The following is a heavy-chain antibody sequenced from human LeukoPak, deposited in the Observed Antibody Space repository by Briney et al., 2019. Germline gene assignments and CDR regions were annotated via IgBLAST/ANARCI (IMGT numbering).Heavy chain of an antibody. CDR3: ARSVSAYAGRGWFDP. Sequence: PSETLSLTCTVSGGSISSSSYYWGWIRQPPGKWLEWIASMYYTGTTYYNPSLKSRVTMSVDTSKNQFSLNLTSVTAADTAVFYCARSVSAYAGRGWFDPWGQGTLVTVSS. J-gene: IGHJ5*02. CDR2: MYYTGTT. V-gene: IGHV4-39*07. D-gene: IGHD5-12*01. CDR1: GGSISSSSYY.